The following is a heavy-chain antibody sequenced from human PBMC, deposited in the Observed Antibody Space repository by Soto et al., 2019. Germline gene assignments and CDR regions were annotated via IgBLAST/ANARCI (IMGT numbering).Heavy chain of an antibody. CDR2: IYWDNDK. CDR3: AHRRSYCSGGSCYSGFDY. CDR1: GFSLSTSGVG. D-gene: IGHD2-15*01. V-gene: IGHV2-5*02. J-gene: IGHJ4*02. Sequence: QITLKESGPTLVKPTQTLTLTCTFSGFSLSTSGVGVGWIRQPPGKALEWLALIYWDNDKRYSPSLKSRLTITKDTSKNQVVLTMTNMDPVDTATYYCAHRRSYCSGGSCYSGFDYWGQGTLVTVSS.